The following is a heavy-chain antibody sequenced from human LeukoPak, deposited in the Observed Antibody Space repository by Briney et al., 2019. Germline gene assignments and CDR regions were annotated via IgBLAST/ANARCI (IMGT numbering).Heavy chain of an antibody. Sequence: GGSLRLSCAASGFTFSSYAMSWVRQTPGKGLEWVSAISGNGGSTYYADSVKGRFTISRDNSKNTLYLQMNSLRAEDTAVYYCAKDLSGYDSSGFDYWGQGTLVTVSS. V-gene: IGHV3-23*01. CDR1: GFTFSSYA. CDR3: AKDLSGYDSSGFDY. J-gene: IGHJ4*02. D-gene: IGHD3-22*01. CDR2: ISGNGGST.